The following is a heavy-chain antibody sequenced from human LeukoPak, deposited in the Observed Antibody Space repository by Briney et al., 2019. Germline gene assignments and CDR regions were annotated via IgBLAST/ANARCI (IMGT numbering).Heavy chain of an antibody. V-gene: IGHV4-4*07. Sequence: SETLSLTCTVSGGSISSYYWSWIRQPAGKGLEWIGRIYTSGSTNYNPSLKSRVTMSVDTSKNQFSLKLSSVTAADTAVYYCARDYELGIVVVPAGSWFDPWGQGTLVTVSS. J-gene: IGHJ5*02. CDR1: GGSISSYY. D-gene: IGHD2-2*03. CDR2: IYTSGST. CDR3: ARDYELGIVVVPAGSWFDP.